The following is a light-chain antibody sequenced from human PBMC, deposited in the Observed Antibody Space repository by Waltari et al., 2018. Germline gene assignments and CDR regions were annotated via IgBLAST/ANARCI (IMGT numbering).Light chain of an antibody. CDR3: QQYKSYPLT. V-gene: IGKV1-9*01. Sequence: DIQVTQSPSFLSASVGDRVTITFRASQCISSYLAWHQQKPGKAPKLLIYAASTLQSGGPSRFSGSGSGTEFTLTISSLQPEDFATYYCQQYKSYPLTFGGGTKVEI. J-gene: IGKJ4*01. CDR2: AAS. CDR1: QCISSY.